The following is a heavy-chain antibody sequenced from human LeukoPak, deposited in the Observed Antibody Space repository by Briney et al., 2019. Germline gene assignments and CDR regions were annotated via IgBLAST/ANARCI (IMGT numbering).Heavy chain of an antibody. D-gene: IGHD5-24*01. CDR1: GFTFSSYG. CDR2: IRYDGSNK. CDR3: ARAREGYSPFDY. J-gene: IGHJ4*02. Sequence: GGSLRLSCAASGFTFSSYGMHWVRQAPGKGLGWVAFIRYDGSNKYYADSVKGRFTISRDNSKNTLYLQMNSLRAEDTAVYYCARAREGYSPFDYWGQGTLVTVSS. V-gene: IGHV3-30*02.